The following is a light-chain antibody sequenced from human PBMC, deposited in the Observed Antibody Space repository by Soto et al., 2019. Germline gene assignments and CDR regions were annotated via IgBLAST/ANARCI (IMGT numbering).Light chain of an antibody. CDR2: RDN. J-gene: IGLJ1*01. Sequence: QSVLTQPPSASGTPGQRVTISCSGSNSNIGINTVNWYQQLPGTAPKLLIYRDNWRPSGVPDRFSASKSGTSASLAISGLQSDDEAYYYCAAWDDSLNGFVFGAGTKVTVL. V-gene: IGLV1-44*01. CDR3: AAWDDSLNGFV. CDR1: NSNIGINT.